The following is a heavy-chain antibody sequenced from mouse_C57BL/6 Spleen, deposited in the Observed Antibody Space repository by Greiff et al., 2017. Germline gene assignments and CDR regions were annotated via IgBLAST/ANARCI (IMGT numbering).Heavy chain of an antibody. CDR3: TRGRYYSNYFDY. Sequence: EVKLMESGEGLVKPGGSLKLSCAASGFTFSSYAMSWVRQTPEKRLEWVAYISSGGDYIYYADTVKGRFTISRDNARNTLYLQMSSLKSEDTAMYYCTRGRYYSNYFDYWGQGTTLTVSS. CDR1: GFTFSSYA. D-gene: IGHD2-5*01. CDR2: ISSGGDYI. J-gene: IGHJ2*01. V-gene: IGHV5-9-1*02.